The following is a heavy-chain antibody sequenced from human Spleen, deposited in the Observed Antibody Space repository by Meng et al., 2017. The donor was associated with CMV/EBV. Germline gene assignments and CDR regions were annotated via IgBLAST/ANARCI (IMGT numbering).Heavy chain of an antibody. CDR3: ARGLVMITFGGVIVPYGMDV. D-gene: IGHD3-16*02. CDR1: GGSTNSNSYY. V-gene: IGHV4-39*07. Sequence: SETLSLTCTVSGGSTNSNSYYWGWIRQPPGKGLAWIGTIYYSGSTYYNSSLKSRITISIDTSKNQFSLKLSSVTAADTAVYYCARGLVMITFGGVIVPYGMDVWGQGTTVTVSS. J-gene: IGHJ6*02. CDR2: IYYSGST.